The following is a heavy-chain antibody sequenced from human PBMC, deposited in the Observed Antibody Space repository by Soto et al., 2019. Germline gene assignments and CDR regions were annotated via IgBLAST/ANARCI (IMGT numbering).Heavy chain of an antibody. CDR2: IIPILGIA. Sequence: QVQLVQSGAEVKKPASSVKVSCKASGGTFSSDTISWVRQAPGQGHERMGRIIPILGIANYAQKFQGRVTITADKSTSTPYMEPGSLRSADTAVYYCAGDVSGYRDPILFDYWGQGTLVAVSS. V-gene: IGHV1-69*02. J-gene: IGHJ4*02. D-gene: IGHD5-12*01. CDR3: AGDVSGYRDPILFDY. CDR1: GGTFSSDT.